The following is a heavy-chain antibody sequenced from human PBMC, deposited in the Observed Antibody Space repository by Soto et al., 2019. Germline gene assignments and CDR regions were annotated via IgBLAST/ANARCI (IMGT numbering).Heavy chain of an antibody. CDR2: IWYDGGNK. CDR3: ARDALVVATKGGSYWFDS. J-gene: IGHJ5*01. CDR1: GFTFSSYG. V-gene: IGHV3-33*01. D-gene: IGHD1-26*01. Sequence: QVQLVESGGGVVQPGKSLRLSCAASGFTFSSYGMNWVRQAPGQGLEWVAVIWYDGGNKYYADSVKGRFTISRAQSNNTVYLQMNSLRVEDTAVYYCARDALVVATKGGSYWFDSWGQGTLVTVSS.